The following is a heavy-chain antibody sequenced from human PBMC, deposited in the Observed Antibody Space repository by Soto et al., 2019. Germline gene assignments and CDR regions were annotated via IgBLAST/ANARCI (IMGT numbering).Heavy chain of an antibody. J-gene: IGHJ4*02. Sequence: GGSLRLSCSASGFTFSSYGMHWVRQAPGKGLEWVAVIWYDGSNKYYADSVKGRFTISRDNSKNTLYLQMKSLRAEDTAVYYCARDTGVEMVNAIDSWGQGTLVTVS. CDR3: ARDTGVEMVNAIDS. V-gene: IGHV3-33*01. CDR1: GFTFSSYG. CDR2: IWYDGSNK. D-gene: IGHD5-18*01.